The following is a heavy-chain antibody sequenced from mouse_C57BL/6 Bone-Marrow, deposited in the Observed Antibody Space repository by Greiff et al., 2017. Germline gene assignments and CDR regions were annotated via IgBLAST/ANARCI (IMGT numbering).Heavy chain of an antibody. CDR1: GFNFKDYY. J-gene: IGHJ2*01. D-gene: IGHD2-14*01. Sequence: EVQLQQSGAELVKPGASVKLSCTASGFNFKDYYMHWVKQRTEQGLEWIGRIVPEDGETKYAPKFQGKATLTADTSSNTAYLQLRSLTSEDTAVYYCARGYDVDYWGQGTTLTVSS. CDR3: ARGYDVDY. V-gene: IGHV14-2*01. CDR2: IVPEDGET.